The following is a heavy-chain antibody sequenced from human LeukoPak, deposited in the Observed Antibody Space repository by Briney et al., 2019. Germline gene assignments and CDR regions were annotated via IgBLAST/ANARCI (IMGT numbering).Heavy chain of an antibody. Sequence: GGSLRLSCAASGFTFSSYSMNWVRQAPGKGLEWVSSISSSSSYIYYADSVKGRFTISRDNAKNSLYLQMNSLRAEDTAVYYCAKDLVRLVADAFDIWGQGTMVTVSS. CDR1: GFTFSSYS. CDR3: AKDLVRLVADAFDI. D-gene: IGHD2-15*01. J-gene: IGHJ3*02. CDR2: ISSSSSYI. V-gene: IGHV3-21*01.